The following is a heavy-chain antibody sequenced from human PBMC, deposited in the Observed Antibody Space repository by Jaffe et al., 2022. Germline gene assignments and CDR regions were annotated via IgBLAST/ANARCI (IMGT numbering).Heavy chain of an antibody. V-gene: IGHV4-38-2*01. CDR1: GFSISNGYY. CDR3: ARRIVMAGNWAFDI. Sequence: QVQLQESGPGLVQPSETLSLTCAVSGFSISNGYYWAWIRQPPGKGLEWIGSSYHSETTYSNPSLKSRVAISLDTSKNQFSLSLTSVTAADTAMYYCARRIVMAGNWAFDIWGQGTKVTVSS. D-gene: IGHD6-19*01. CDR2: SYHSETT. J-gene: IGHJ3*02.